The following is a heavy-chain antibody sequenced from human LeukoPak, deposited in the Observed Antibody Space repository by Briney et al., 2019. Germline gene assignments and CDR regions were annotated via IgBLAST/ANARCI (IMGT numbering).Heavy chain of an antibody. CDR2: INHSGST. CDR1: GGSFSGYY. CDR3: ARDTYDSSGYYQAHYYYYYYGMDV. D-gene: IGHD3-22*01. V-gene: IGHV4-34*01. Sequence: SGTLSLTCAVYGGSFSGYYWSWIRQPPGKGLEWIGEINHSGSTNYNPSLKSRVTISVDTSKNQFSLKLSSVTAADTAVYYCARDTYDSSGYYQAHYYYYYYGMDVWGQGTTVTVSS. J-gene: IGHJ6*02.